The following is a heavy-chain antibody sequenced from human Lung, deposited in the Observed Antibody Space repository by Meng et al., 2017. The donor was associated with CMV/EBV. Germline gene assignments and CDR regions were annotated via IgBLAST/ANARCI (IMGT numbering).Heavy chain of an antibody. CDR2: IYSGGST. D-gene: IGHD6-19*01. CDR1: GFTVSSNY. V-gene: IGHV3-66*02. Sequence: GGSLRLSCAASGFTVSSNYMNWVRQAPGKGLEWVSVIYSGGSTYYADSVKGRFTISRDNSKNTLYLQMNSLRAEDTAVYYCARMPKWLGAHFDYWGQGTLVTVSS. CDR3: ARMPKWLGAHFDY. J-gene: IGHJ4*02.